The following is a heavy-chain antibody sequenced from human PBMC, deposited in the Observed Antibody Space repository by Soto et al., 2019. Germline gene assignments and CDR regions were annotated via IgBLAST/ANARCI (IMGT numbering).Heavy chain of an antibody. CDR1: GFTFGSYN. CDR3: ARSSQWLVGGLDY. V-gene: IGHV3-48*01. CDR2: ISSSSSTI. D-gene: IGHD6-19*01. Sequence: GGSLRLSCAASGFTFGSYNINWVRQAPGKGLEWVSYISSSSSTIYYADSVKGRFTISRDNAKNSLYLQMNSLRAEDTAVYYCARSSQWLVGGLDYWGQGTPVTVSS. J-gene: IGHJ4*02.